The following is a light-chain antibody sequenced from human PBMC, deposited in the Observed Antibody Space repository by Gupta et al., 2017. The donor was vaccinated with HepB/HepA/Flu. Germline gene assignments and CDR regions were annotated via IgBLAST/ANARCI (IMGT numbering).Light chain of an antibody. CDR2: ENN. Sequence: QSVLTQPPSLSAAPGQKVTISCSGNSSNIGSNYVSWYQQLPGTAPKLLIFENNQRPSGIPDRFSGSTSDTSATLDITGLQTGDEADYYCGTWDSSLSVVLFGGGTRLTVL. V-gene: IGLV1-51*02. CDR1: SSNIGSNY. CDR3: GTWDSSLSVVL. J-gene: IGLJ2*01.